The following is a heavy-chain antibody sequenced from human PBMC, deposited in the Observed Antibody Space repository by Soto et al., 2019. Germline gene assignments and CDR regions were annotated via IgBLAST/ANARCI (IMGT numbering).Heavy chain of an antibody. CDR3: ARGLQEFWSGYPDYYYYYYMDV. CDR1: GGSISSYY. J-gene: IGHJ6*03. Sequence: SETLSLTCTVSGGSISSYYWSWIRQPPGKGLEWIGYIYYSGSTNYNPSLKSRVTISVDTSKNQFSLKLSSVTAADTAVYYCARGLQEFWSGYPDYYYYYYMDVWGKGTTVTVSS. CDR2: IYYSGST. V-gene: IGHV4-59*01. D-gene: IGHD3-3*01.